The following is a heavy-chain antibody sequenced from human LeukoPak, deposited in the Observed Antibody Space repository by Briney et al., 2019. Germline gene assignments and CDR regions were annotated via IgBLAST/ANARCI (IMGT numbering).Heavy chain of an antibody. CDR2: ISGSGGSA. CDR3: AKDPRTGTTFSATAAFDI. Sequence: GGSLRLSCAASGFTFSSYAMSWVRQAPGKGLEWVSAISGSGGSAYYADSVKGRFTISRDNSKNTLYLQMNSLRAEDTAVYYCAKDPRTGTTFSATAAFDIWGQGTMVTVSS. V-gene: IGHV3-23*01. CDR1: GFTFSSYA. D-gene: IGHD1-7*01. J-gene: IGHJ3*02.